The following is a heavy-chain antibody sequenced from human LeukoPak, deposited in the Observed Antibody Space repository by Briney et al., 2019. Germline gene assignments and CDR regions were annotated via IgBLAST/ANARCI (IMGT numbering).Heavy chain of an antibody. V-gene: IGHV1-18*01. J-gene: IGHJ6*02. CDR1: GYTFTSYG. D-gene: IGHD6-13*01. Sequence: ASVKVSCKASGYTFTSYGISWVRQAPGQGLEWMGWISAYNGNTNYAQKLQGRVTMTTDTSTSTAYMELRSLRSDDTAVYYCARGPPQLANYYYYGMDVWGQGTTATVSS. CDR2: ISAYNGNT. CDR3: ARGPPQLANYYYYGMDV.